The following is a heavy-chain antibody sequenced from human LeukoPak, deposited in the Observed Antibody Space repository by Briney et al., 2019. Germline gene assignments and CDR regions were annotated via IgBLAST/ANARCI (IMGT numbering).Heavy chain of an antibody. D-gene: IGHD3-22*01. CDR1: GFTFSNYA. V-gene: IGHV3-23*01. CDR3: ARDRPGYYDSSGSLTY. Sequence: PGGSLRLSCAVSGFTFSNYAMSWVRQAPGKGLEWVSGISPSGATTYYVDSVKGRFTISRDNSKNTLYLQMNSLRAEDTAVYYCARDRPGYYDSSGSLTYWGQGTLVTVSS. J-gene: IGHJ4*02. CDR2: ISPSGATT.